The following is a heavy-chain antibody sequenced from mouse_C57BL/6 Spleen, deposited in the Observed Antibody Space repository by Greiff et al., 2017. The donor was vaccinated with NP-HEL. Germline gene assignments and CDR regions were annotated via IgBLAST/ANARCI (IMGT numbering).Heavy chain of an antibody. CDR1: GYTFTSYT. J-gene: IGHJ4*01. D-gene: IGHD1-1*01. V-gene: IGHV1-4*01. Sequence: VQLQQSGAELARPGASVKMSCKASGYTFTSYTMHWVKQRPGQGLEWIGYINPSSGYTKYNQKFKDKATLTADKSSSTAYMQLSSLTSEDSAVYYCARYLWGSSNYAMDYWGQGTSVTVSS. CDR2: INPSSGYT. CDR3: ARYLWGSSNYAMDY.